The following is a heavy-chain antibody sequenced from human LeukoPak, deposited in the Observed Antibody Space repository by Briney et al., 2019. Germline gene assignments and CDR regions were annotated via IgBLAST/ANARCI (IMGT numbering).Heavy chain of an antibody. V-gene: IGHV4-4*07. D-gene: IGHD6-6*01. J-gene: IGHJ6*03. CDR2: IYTSGST. CDR1: GGSISSYY. CDR3: ARDNEYSSSPTDYYYYYYMNV. Sequence: PSETLSLTCTVSGGSISSYYWSWIRQPAGKGLEWIGRIYTSGSTNYNPSLKSRVTTSVDTSKNQFSLKLSSVTAADAAVYYCARDNEYSSSPTDYYYYYYMNVWGKGTTVTVSS.